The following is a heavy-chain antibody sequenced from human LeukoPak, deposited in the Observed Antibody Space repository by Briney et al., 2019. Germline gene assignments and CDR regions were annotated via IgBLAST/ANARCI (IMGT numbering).Heavy chain of an antibody. CDR1: GGSISSSSYY. J-gene: IGHJ6*02. CDR3: ARDREARYFDWSSPAYYYGMDV. Sequence: SQTLSLTCTVSGGSISSSSYYWGWIRQPPGKGLEWIGSIYYSGSTYYNPSLKSRVTISVDTSKNQFSLKLSSVTAADTAVYYCARDREARYFDWSSPAYYYGMDVWGQGTTVTVSS. D-gene: IGHD3-9*01. V-gene: IGHV4-39*07. CDR2: IYYSGST.